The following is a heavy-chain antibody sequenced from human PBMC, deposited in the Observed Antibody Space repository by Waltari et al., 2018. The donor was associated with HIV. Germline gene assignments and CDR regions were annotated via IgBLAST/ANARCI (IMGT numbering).Heavy chain of an antibody. CDR2: IKSKQSGGTV. CDR3: TTGSSGAEDY. V-gene: IGHV3-15*01. CDR1: GFAFKKYW. Sequence: EVQLVESGGGLVKPGESLRVSCAASGFAFKKYWMSWFGQAPERGLEWVGRIKSKQSGGTVDYAAPVKGRFTISRDDAKNMMYLQMDSLESEDTAVYYCTTGSSGAEDYWGQGTLVTVSS. D-gene: IGHD3-22*01. J-gene: IGHJ4*02.